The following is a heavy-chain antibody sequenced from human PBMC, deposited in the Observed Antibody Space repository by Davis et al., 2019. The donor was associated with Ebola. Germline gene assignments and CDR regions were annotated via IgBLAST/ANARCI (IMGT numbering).Heavy chain of an antibody. CDR1: GYSFTSYW. CDR3: ARRDEYFDTRGPFDAFDM. CDR2: IDPSDSYT. V-gene: IGHV5-10-1*04. D-gene: IGHD2/OR15-2a*01. J-gene: IGHJ3*02. Sequence: PGGSLRLSCKGSGYSFTSYWISWVRQMPGKGLEWMGRIDPSDSYTNYSPSLQGQVTMSADKSINTAYLQWSSLKASDTAMYYCARRDEYFDTRGPFDAFDMWGQGTMVTVSS.